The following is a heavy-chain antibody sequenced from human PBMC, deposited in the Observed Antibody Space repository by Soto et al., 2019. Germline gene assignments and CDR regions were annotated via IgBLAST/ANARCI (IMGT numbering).Heavy chain of an antibody. CDR3: AGLHRNYYYYGMDV. CDR1: GGTFSSYA. V-gene: IGHV1-69*01. CDR2: IIPIFGTA. J-gene: IGHJ6*02. Sequence: QVQLVQSGAEVKKPGSSVKVSCKASGGTFSSYAISWVRQAPGQGLEWMGGIIPIFGTANYAQKFQGRVTITADESTSTDYMELSSLRSEDTAVYYCAGLHRNYYYYGMDVWGQGTTVTVSS.